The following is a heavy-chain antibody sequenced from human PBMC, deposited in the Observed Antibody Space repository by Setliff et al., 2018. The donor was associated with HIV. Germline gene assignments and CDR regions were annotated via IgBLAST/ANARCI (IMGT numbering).Heavy chain of an antibody. J-gene: IGHJ6*03. D-gene: IGHD3-10*01. CDR2: INHRGST. Sequence: SETLSLTCAVYGGSFSGHYWSWVRQPPGKGLEWIGEINHRGSTNYNPSLKSRVKISLDTSKNQFSLNLNSVTAADTGVYYCARGSVFWDRGNHYQYMDVWAKGTTVTVSS. V-gene: IGHV4-34*01. CDR1: GGSFSGHY. CDR3: ARGSVFWDRGNHYQYMDV.